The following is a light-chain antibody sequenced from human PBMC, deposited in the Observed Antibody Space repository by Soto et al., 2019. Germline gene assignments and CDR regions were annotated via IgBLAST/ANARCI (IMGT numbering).Light chain of an antibody. CDR1: RDISHF. V-gene: IGKV1-5*01. J-gene: IGKJ5*01. CDR2: DVS. CDR3: LQHNSYPPT. Sequence: DIPMTQSSSTLSVFFGDRVTITCGASRDISHFLAWYQQEQGKAPKLLIYDVSTLESGVPSRFSGSAYGTEFNLTISSLQTEDFATYYCLQHNSYPPTFGQGTRLEIK.